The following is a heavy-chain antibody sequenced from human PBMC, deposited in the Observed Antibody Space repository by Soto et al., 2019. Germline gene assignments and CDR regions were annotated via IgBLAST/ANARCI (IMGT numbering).Heavy chain of an antibody. J-gene: IGHJ6*02. CDR1: GYTFTNYG. V-gene: IGHV1-18*01. Sequence: ASLKVSCNASGYTFTNYGLNWVRQAPGQGLEWMGCITTHNGDTNYAQNLQGRVTMTTDTSTDTAQMELRSLKSYDTAVYYCARDRIGSTSVMYGMYXWGQGTTVTVS. D-gene: IGHD6-6*01. CDR3: ARDRIGSTSVMYGMYX. CDR2: ITTHNGDT.